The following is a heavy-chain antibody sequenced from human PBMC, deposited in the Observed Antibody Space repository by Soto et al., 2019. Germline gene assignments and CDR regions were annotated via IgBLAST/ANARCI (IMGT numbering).Heavy chain of an antibody. V-gene: IGHV1-18*01. J-gene: IGHJ4*02. CDR2: ISAYNGNT. D-gene: IGHD3-10*01. CDR1: GYTFTSYG. CDR3: ARDWGNYYGSGSMLDDY. Sequence: QVQLVQSGAEVKKPGASVKVSCKASGYTFTSYGISWVRQAPGQGLEWMGWISAYNGNTNYAQKLQGRVTMTTDTSTSTAYMELRGLGSDDTAVYYCARDWGNYYGSGSMLDDYWGQGTLVTVSS.